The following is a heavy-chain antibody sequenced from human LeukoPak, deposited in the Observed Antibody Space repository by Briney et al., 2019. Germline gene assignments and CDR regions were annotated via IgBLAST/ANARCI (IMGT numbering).Heavy chain of an antibody. Sequence: PSQTLSLTCTVSGGSISSGSYYWSWIRQPAGKGLEWIGRIYTSGSTNYNPSLKSRVTISVDTSKNQFSLKLSSVTAADTAVYYCAREGTHSDWYPNWFDPWGQGTLVTVSS. V-gene: IGHV4-61*02. D-gene: IGHD6-19*01. J-gene: IGHJ5*02. CDR1: GGSISSGSYY. CDR3: AREGTHSDWYPNWFDP. CDR2: IYTSGST.